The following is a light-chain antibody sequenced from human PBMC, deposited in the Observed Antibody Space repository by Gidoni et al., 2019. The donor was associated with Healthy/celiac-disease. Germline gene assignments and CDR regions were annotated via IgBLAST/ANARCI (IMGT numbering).Light chain of an antibody. CDR3: QQRSNCPPVT. Sequence: EIVLTQSPATLSLSPGERATLPCRGSQGVSSYLTWYQQKPGQAPRLLIYDASNRATGSPARFSSSGSWTDFTLTISSREPEDFAVYYCQQRSNCPPVTFGQGTKLEIK. CDR1: QGVSSY. CDR2: DAS. J-gene: IGKJ2*01. V-gene: IGKV3-11*01.